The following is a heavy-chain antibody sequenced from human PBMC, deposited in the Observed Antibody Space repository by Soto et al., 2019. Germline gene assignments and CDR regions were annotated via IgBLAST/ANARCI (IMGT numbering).Heavy chain of an antibody. Sequence: GGSLRLSCAASGFTFSHYAMNWVRQAPGKGLEWVSGISGSGDSTYYADSVKGRPTVSRDNSKNTLYLQMNSLRAEDTAVYYCAKAYHYGMDVWGQGTTVTVSS. J-gene: IGHJ6*02. CDR1: GFTFSHYA. CDR2: ISGSGDST. V-gene: IGHV3-23*01. CDR3: AKAYHYGMDV.